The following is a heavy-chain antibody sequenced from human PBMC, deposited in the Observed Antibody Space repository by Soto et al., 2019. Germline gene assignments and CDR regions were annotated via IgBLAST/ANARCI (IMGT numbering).Heavy chain of an antibody. V-gene: IGHV4-30-4*01. CDR3: ARRPQDCSGGRCYLYFHH. J-gene: IGHJ1*01. CDR1: GGSISSGDYY. D-gene: IGHD2-15*01. CDR2: IYYSGST. Sequence: QVQLQESGPGLVKPSQTLSLTCTVSGGSISSGDYYWSWIRQPTGKGLEWIGYIYYSGSTYYNPSLKSRVTISVDTSKNQFSLKLSSVTAADTAVYYCARRPQDCSGGRCYLYFHHWGQGTLVTVSS.